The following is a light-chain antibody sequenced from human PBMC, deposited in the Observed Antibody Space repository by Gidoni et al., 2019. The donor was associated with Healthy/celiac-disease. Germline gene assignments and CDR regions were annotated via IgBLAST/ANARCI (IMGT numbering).Light chain of an antibody. J-gene: IGKJ2*04. CDR2: KAS. Sequence: DIQMTQSPSTLSASVRDRVTITCLDSQSISSWLAWYQQKPGKATTLLIYKASSLESGVPSRFSGSGSGTEFTLTISSLQPDDFATYYCQQEGSFGQGTKLEIK. V-gene: IGKV1-5*03. CDR3: QQEGS. CDR1: QSISSW.